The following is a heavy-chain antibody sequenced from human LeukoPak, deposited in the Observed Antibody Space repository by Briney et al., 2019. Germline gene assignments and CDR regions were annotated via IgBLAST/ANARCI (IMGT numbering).Heavy chain of an antibody. CDR2: IYSGGST. Sequence: SGGSLRLSCAASGFTFSSYSMNWVRQAPGKGLEWVSVIYSGGSTYYADSVKGRFTISRDNSKNTLYLQMNSLRAEDTAVYYCAREIDYYYYMDVWGKGTTVTISS. CDR3: AREIDYYYYMDV. CDR1: GFTFSSYS. J-gene: IGHJ6*03. V-gene: IGHV3-66*01.